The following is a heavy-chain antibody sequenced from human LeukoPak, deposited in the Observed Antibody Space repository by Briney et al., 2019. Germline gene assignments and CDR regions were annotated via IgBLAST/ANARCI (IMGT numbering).Heavy chain of an antibody. V-gene: IGHV4-59*11. J-gene: IGHJ4*02. Sequence: SETLSLTCSVSGGSISSLYWSWIRQPPGKGLEWIGYISYTGRTNYNPSLKSRVTISVDTSKNQFSLKLSSVTAADTAVYYCARDPYGDYRIDYWGQGTLVTVSS. CDR3: ARDPYGDYRIDY. CDR1: GGSISSLY. CDR2: ISYTGRT. D-gene: IGHD4-17*01.